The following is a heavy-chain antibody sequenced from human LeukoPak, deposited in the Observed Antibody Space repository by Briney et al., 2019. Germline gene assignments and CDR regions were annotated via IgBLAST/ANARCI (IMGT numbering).Heavy chain of an antibody. J-gene: IGHJ6*02. CDR3: ARAGDSSGSPNYYYYGKDV. V-gene: IGHV3-7*01. Sequence: GGSLRLSCAASGFPFSSYSMTWVRQAPGKGLEWVANIKPDGTTKFYVDSVRGRFTISRDNSRKTVYLQMNSLRPEDTAVYYCARAGDSSGSPNYYYYGKDVWGQGTTVTVSS. D-gene: IGHD6-19*01. CDR1: GFPFSSYS. CDR2: IKPDGTTK.